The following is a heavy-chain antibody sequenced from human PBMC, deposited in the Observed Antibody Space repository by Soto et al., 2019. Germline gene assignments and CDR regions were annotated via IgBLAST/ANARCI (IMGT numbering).Heavy chain of an antibody. J-gene: IGHJ5*02. D-gene: IGHD6-13*01. CDR3: AGGSSSWFWFDP. V-gene: IGHV1-69*12. CDR1: GGTFSSYA. Sequence: QVQLVQSGAEVKKPGSSVKVSCKASGGTFSSYAISWVRQAPGQGLEWMGGIIPIFGTANYAQKFQGRVTITANESTSTAYMELSSLGFQDTAVYCCAGGSSSWFWFDPWGQGTLVTVSS. CDR2: IIPIFGTA.